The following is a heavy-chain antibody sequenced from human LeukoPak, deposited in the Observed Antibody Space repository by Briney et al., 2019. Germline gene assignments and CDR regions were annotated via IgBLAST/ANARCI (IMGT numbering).Heavy chain of an antibody. CDR3: ARDGSPEVAAPHFDY. Sequence: ASVKVSCKASGYTFTGYYMHWVRQAPGQGLEWMGWINPNSGGTNYAQKFQGRVTMTRDTSISTAHMELSRLRPDDTAVYYCARDGSPEVAAPHFDYWGQGTLVTVSS. D-gene: IGHD2-15*01. CDR2: INPNSGGT. J-gene: IGHJ4*02. CDR1: GYTFTGYY. V-gene: IGHV1-2*02.